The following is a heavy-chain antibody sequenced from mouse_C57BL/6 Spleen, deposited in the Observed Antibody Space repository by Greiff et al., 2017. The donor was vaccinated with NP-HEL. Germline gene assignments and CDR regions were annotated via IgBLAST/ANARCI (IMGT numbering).Heavy chain of an antibody. CDR2: INPNYGTT. CDR1: GYSFTDYN. Sequence: QLQESGPELVKPGASVQISCKASGYSFTDYNMNWVKQSNGKSLEWIGVINPNYGTTSYNQKFKGKAKLHVDQYSSTAYMQLNRLTSADSAVYYCARGEGLLRMFAYWGQGTLVTVSA. V-gene: IGHV1-39*01. J-gene: IGHJ3*01. D-gene: IGHD2-3*01. CDR3: ARGEGLLRMFAY.